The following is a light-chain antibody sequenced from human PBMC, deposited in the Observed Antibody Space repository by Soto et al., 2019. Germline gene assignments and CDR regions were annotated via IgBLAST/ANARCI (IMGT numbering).Light chain of an antibody. CDR3: QQYDSYPRT. CDR1: QTISPW. V-gene: IGKV1-5*01. J-gene: IGKJ1*01. Sequence: DIQMTQSPSTLSASVGDRVTIACRASQTISPWLAWYQQKPGKAPKLLIYDVSSLESGVPSRFSGSGSGTEVTLTISSLQPDDFATYFCQQYDSYPRTFGQGTKVEVK. CDR2: DVS.